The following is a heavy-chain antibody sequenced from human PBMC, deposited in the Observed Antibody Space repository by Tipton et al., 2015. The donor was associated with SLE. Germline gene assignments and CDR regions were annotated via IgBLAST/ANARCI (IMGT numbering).Heavy chain of an antibody. D-gene: IGHD3-22*01. CDR1: GFTFSDYY. J-gene: IGHJ2*01. Sequence: SLRLSCAASGFTFSDYYMSWIRQAPGKGLEWVSHISSSGSTIYYADSVKGRFTISRDNAKNSLYLQMNSLRAEDTAVYYCARRTMITAGWYFDLWGRGTLVTVSS. V-gene: IGHV3-11*01. CDR3: ARRTMITAGWYFDL. CDR2: ISSSGSTI.